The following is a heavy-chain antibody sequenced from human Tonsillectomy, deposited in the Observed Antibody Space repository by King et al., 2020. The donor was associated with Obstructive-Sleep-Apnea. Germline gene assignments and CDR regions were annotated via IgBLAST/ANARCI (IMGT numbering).Heavy chain of an antibody. V-gene: IGHV3-30-3*01. D-gene: IGHD5-12*01. Sequence: VQLVESGGGVVQPGRSLRLSCAASGFTFSHWVRQAPGKGLEGVAVISYDGSNKYYADSVKGRFTISRDNSKNTLYLQMNSLRAEDTAVYYCARERNSGDTLDYWGQGTLVTVSS. J-gene: IGHJ4*02. CDR1: GFTFS. CDR2: ISYDGSNK. CDR3: ARERNSGDTLDY.